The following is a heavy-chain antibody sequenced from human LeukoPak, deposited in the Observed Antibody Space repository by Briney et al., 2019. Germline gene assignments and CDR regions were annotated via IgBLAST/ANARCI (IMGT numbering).Heavy chain of an antibody. CDR1: GYTFTGYY. CDR2: INPNSGGT. D-gene: IGHD2-2*01. V-gene: IGHV1-2*02. Sequence: ASVKVSCKASGYTFTGYYMHWVRQAPGQGLEWMGWINPNSGGTNYAQKLQGRVTMTTDTSTSTAYMELRSLRSDDTAVYYCARGGYCSSTSCYGGDYWGQGTLVTVSS. CDR3: ARGGYCSSTSCYGGDY. J-gene: IGHJ4*02.